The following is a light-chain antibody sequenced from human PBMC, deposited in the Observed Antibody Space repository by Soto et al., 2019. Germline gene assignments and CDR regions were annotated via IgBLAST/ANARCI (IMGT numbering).Light chain of an antibody. V-gene: IGKV1-5*01. Sequence: DIQMTQSPSTLSASVGDRVTITCRASQSISDWLAWYQQKPGKVPQLLIYAASTLQSGVPSRFSGSGSGTEFTLTISSLQPEDFATYYCQQYNSYRAFGQGTKVDIK. CDR3: QQYNSYRA. J-gene: IGKJ1*01. CDR1: QSISDW. CDR2: AAS.